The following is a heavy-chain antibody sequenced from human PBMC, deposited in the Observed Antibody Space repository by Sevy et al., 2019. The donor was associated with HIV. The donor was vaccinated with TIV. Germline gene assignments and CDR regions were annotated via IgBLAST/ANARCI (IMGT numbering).Heavy chain of an antibody. Sequence: GGSLRLSCASSGFTFSSYAMHWVRQGPGKGLEAVAVISYDAKVKFYADSVKGRFTISRDNSKNTLDLQMNSLRDEDTAVYYCARERGESTRNVSPLDYWGQGTLITVSS. CDR2: ISYDAKVK. CDR3: ARERGESTRNVSPLDY. J-gene: IGHJ4*02. V-gene: IGHV3-30*04. CDR1: GFTFSSYA. D-gene: IGHD3-10*01.